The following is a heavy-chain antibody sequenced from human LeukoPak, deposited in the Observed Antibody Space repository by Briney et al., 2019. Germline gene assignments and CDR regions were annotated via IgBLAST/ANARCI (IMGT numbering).Heavy chain of an antibody. CDR1: GFTFSSYE. CDR2: ISNTGSTI. V-gene: IGHV3-48*03. CDR3: ARDSYSTGWYVRTWDC. D-gene: IGHD6-19*01. J-gene: IGHJ4*02. Sequence: GGSLRLSCAASGFTFSSYEMHWVRQTPGKGLEWVSYISNTGSTIYYADSVKGRFSISRDNAKNSLYLQMNSLRAEDTAVYYCARDSYSTGWYVRTWDCWGQGTLATVSS.